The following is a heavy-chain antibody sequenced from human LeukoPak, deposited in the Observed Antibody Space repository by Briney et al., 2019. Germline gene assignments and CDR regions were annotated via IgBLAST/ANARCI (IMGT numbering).Heavy chain of an antibody. D-gene: IGHD3-22*01. CDR3: AKDRMIARKPDY. J-gene: IGHJ4*02. Sequence: GRSLRLSCAASGFTFSSYGMHWVRQAPGKGLEWVAVISYDGSNKYYADSVKGRFTISRDNSKNTLYLQMNSLRAEDTAVYYCAKDRMIARKPDYWGQGTLVTVPS. CDR1: GFTFSSYG. V-gene: IGHV3-30*18. CDR2: ISYDGSNK.